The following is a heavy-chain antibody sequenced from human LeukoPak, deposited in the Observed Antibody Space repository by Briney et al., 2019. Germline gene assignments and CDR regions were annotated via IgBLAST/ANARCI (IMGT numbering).Heavy chain of an antibody. CDR1: GGSFSGYY. CDR3: ARGPRQLHYYDSSGYYSP. CDR2: INHSGST. D-gene: IGHD3-22*01. V-gene: IGHV4-34*01. J-gene: IGHJ5*02. Sequence: SETLSLTCAVYGGSFSGYYWSWIRQPPGKGLEWIGEINHSGSTNYNPSLKSRVTISVDTSKNRFSLKLSSVTAADTAVYYCARGPRQLHYYDSSGYYSPWGQGTLVTVSS.